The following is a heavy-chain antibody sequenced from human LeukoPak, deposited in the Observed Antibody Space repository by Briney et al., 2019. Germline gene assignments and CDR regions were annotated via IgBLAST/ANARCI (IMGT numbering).Heavy chain of an antibody. D-gene: IGHD3-16*01. J-gene: IGHJ4*02. CDR2: INPSDGST. CDR1: GYTFTSYY. Sequence: ASVKVSCKASGYTFTSYYMHWVRQAPGQGLEWMGIINPSDGSTSYAQKFQGRVTMTRDTSTSTVYMELSSLRSEDTAVYYCARDTGDDYVDYWGQGTLVTVSS. V-gene: IGHV1-46*01. CDR3: ARDTGDDYVDY.